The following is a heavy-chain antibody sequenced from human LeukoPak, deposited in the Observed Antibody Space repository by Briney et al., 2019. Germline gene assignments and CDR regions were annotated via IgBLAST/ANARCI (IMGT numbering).Heavy chain of an antibody. V-gene: IGHV2-70*11. D-gene: IGHD3-10*01. CDR3: ARMGLYGSGPNWFDP. J-gene: IGHJ5*02. CDR1: GFSLSTSGMC. Sequence: SGPALVKPTQTLTLTCTFSGFSLSTSGMCVSWIRQPPGKALEWLARIDWDDDKYYSTSLKTRLTISKDTSKNQVVLTMTNMDPVDTATYYCARMGLYGSGPNWFDPWGQGTLVTVSS. CDR2: IDWDDDK.